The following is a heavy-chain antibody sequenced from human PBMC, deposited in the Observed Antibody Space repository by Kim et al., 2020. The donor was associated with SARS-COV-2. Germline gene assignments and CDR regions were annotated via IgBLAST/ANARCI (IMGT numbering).Heavy chain of an antibody. CDR2: LFGGSP. CDR3: ARHGKTDWYSPYFAP. CDR1: GNSLNSEAYY. D-gene: IGHD2-21*02. J-gene: IGHJ5*02. Sequence: SETLSLTCTVSGNSLNSEAYYWGWLRQPPGKGLEWIGSLFGGSPYYNPSLRSRLTISEDSLRNQLSLRLSSVLAADTAVYFCARHGKTDWYSPYFAPWG. V-gene: IGHV4-39*01.